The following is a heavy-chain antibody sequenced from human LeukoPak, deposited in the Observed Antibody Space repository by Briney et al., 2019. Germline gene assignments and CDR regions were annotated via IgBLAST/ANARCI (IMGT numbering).Heavy chain of an antibody. CDR3: ARGGLPTIFGVVITLFDY. V-gene: IGHV1-8*03. D-gene: IGHD3-3*01. Sequence: GASVKVSCKASGYTFTSYDINWVRQATGQGLEWMGWMNPNSGNTGYAQKFQGRVTITRNTSISTAYMELSSLRSEDTAVYYCARGGLPTIFGVVITLFDYWGQGTLVTVSS. J-gene: IGHJ4*02. CDR2: MNPNSGNT. CDR1: GYTFTSYD.